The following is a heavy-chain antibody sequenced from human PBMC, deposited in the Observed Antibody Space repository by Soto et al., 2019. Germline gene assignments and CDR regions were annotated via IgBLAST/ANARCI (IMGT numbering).Heavy chain of an antibody. J-gene: IGHJ6*02. D-gene: IGHD3-3*01. CDR3: ARSMGRITIFGVVIADYYYYGMDV. CDR2: INPNSGGT. V-gene: IGHV1-2*04. Sequence: ASVKVSCKASGYTFTGYYMHWVRQAPGQGLEWMGWINPNSGGTNYAQKFQGWVTMTRDTSISTAYMELSRLRSDDTAVYYCARSMGRITIFGVVIADYYYYGMDVWGHGTTVTVSS. CDR1: GYTFTGYY.